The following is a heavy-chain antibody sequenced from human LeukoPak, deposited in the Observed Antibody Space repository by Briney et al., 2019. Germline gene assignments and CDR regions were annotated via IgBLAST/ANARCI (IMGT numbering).Heavy chain of an antibody. CDR1: GFSFSTSE. CDR3: VRYLHY. J-gene: IGHJ4*02. V-gene: IGHV3-48*03. Sequence: GGSLRLSCAASGFSFSTSEMNWVRQAPGKRLEWVAHIGPRGEVTYYADSVKGRFTISRDNANNLLYMRMNSLRAEDTGLYYCVRYLHYGGQGTLVTVSS. CDR2: IGPRGEVT.